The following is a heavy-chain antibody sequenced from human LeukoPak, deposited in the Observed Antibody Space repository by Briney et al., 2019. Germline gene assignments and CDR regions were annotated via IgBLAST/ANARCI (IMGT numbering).Heavy chain of an antibody. D-gene: IGHD3-9*01. J-gene: IGHJ5*02. CDR2: INPNSGGT. Sequence: ASVKVSCKASGYTFSAYYMHSVRQAPGQGLEWMGWINPNSGGTNYAQKFQGRVTMTTDTSINTAYMELSRLRSYDTAVYYCARDDVLTGTHSGGGTSEEFDPWGQGTLVTVSS. CDR1: GYTFSAYY. V-gene: IGHV1-2*02. CDR3: ARDDVLTGTHSGGGTSEEFDP.